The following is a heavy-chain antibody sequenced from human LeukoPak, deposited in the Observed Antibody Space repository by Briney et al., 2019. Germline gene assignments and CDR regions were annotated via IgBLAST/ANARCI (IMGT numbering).Heavy chain of an antibody. J-gene: IGHJ5*02. V-gene: IGHV1-46*01. D-gene: IGHD3-16*01. CDR2: INPSGGST. Sequence: ASVKVSCKASGYTFTSYYMHWVRQAPGQGLEWMGIINPSGGSTSYAQKFQGRVTMTRDTSTSTVYMELSSLRSEDTAVYYCARLLSRGGVLNWFDPWGQGTLVTVSS. CDR1: GYTFTSYY. CDR3: ARLLSRGGVLNWFDP.